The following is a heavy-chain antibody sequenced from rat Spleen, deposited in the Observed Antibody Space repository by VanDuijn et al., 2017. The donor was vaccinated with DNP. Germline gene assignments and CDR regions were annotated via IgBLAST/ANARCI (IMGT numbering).Heavy chain of an antibody. CDR2: ISTSGGST. D-gene: IGHD1-12*03. CDR1: GFTFSNYD. V-gene: IGHV5S13*01. J-gene: IGHJ1*01. CDR3: ARGNDGYYPYWYFDF. Sequence: EVQLVESGGGLVQPGRSLKLSCAASGFTFSNYDMAWVRQAPTKGLEWVASISTSGGSTYYRDSVKGRFTISRDNAENTVYLQMNNLRSEDTATYFCARGNDGYYPYWYFDFWGPGTMVTVSS.